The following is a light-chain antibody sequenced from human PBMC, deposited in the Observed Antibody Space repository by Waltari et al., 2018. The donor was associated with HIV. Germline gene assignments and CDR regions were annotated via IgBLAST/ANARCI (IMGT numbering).Light chain of an antibody. Sequence: SYELTHPPSVSVSPGQPGRNTCSGDSLPTHYVYSYQPRPGRAPVLVIYKDSERTSAIPERFSGSRAGTTVTLTISGVQADDEADYYCQSADSSGSSWVFGGGTKLTV. V-gene: IGLV3-25*03. CDR1: SLPTHY. J-gene: IGLJ3*02. CDR2: KDS. CDR3: QSADSSGSSWV.